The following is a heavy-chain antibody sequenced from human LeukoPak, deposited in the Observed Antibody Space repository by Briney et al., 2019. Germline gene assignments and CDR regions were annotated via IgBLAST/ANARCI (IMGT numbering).Heavy chain of an antibody. CDR1: GFTFSNYA. CDR2: ISGSGAKT. J-gene: IGHJ5*02. D-gene: IGHD2-2*01. V-gene: IGHV3-23*01. CDR3: AKDQLEPAAIVDVVGWFDP. Sequence: PGRSLRRSCAASGFTFSNYAMSWVRQAPGKGLEWVSGISGSGAKTNYADSVKGRFTISRDNSKNTLYLQMNSLRAEDTAVYYCAKDQLEPAAIVDVVGWFDPWGQGTLVTVSS.